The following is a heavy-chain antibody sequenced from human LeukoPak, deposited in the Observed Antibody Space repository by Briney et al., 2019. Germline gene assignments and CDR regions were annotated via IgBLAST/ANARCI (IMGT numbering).Heavy chain of an antibody. J-gene: IGHJ4*02. Sequence: SETLSLTCTVSGYSISSGYYWGWIRQPPGKGLEWIGSIYHSGTTYYNPSLKSRVTISVDTSSNQFSLKLSSVTAADTAVYYCARADSTGYLLFDYWGQGTLVTVSS. CDR1: GYSISSGYY. D-gene: IGHD3-22*01. CDR2: IYHSGTT. V-gene: IGHV4-38-2*02. CDR3: ARADSTGYLLFDY.